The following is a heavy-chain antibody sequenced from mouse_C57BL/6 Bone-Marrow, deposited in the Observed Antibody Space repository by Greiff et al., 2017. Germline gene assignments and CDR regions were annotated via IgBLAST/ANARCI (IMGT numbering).Heavy chain of an antibody. Sequence: ESGPGLVKPSQSLSLTCSVTGYSITSGYYWNWIRQFPGNKLEWMGYISYDGSNNYNPSLKNRISITRDTSKNQFFLKLNSVTTEDTATYYCARGPYYYGSSSGYWGQGTTLTVSS. CDR1: GYSITSGYY. CDR3: ARGPYYYGSSSGY. D-gene: IGHD1-1*01. J-gene: IGHJ2*01. CDR2: ISYDGSN. V-gene: IGHV3-6*01.